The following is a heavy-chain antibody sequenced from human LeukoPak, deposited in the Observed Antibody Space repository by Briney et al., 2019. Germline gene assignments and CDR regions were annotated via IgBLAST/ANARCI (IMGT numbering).Heavy chain of an antibody. V-gene: IGHV3-30*18. CDR2: ISYDGSNK. Sequence: PGGSLRLSCAASGFTFSSYGMLWVRQAPGKGLEWVAVISYDGSNKYYADSVKGRSTISRDNSKNTLYLQMNSLRAEDTAVYYCAKDRMVRGRLYYYGMDVWGQGTTVTVSS. J-gene: IGHJ6*02. CDR3: AKDRMVRGRLYYYGMDV. D-gene: IGHD3-10*01. CDR1: GFTFSSYG.